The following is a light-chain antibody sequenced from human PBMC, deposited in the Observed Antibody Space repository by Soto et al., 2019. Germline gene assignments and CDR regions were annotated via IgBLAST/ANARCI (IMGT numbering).Light chain of an antibody. CDR2: DNN. CDR3: GTWDSSLSAFYV. Sequence: QSVLTQPPSVSAAPGQKVTISCSGSSSNNGNNYVSWYQQLPGTAPKLLIYDNNKRPSGIPDRFSGSKSGTLATLGITGLQTGDEADYYCGTWDSSLSAFYVFGTGTKVTVL. CDR1: SSNNGNNY. V-gene: IGLV1-51*01. J-gene: IGLJ1*01.